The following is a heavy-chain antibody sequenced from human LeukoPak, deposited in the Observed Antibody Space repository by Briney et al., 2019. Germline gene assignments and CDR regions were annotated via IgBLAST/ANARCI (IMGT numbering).Heavy chain of an antibody. CDR2: IRSKANSYAT. D-gene: IGHD6-13*01. J-gene: IGHJ4*02. Sequence: PGGSLRLSCAASGFTFSGSAMHWVRQASGKGLEWVGRIRSKANSYATAYAASVKGRFTISRDDSKNTAYLQMNSLKTEDTAVYYCARVRVGAAGSNFDYWGQGTLVTVSS. V-gene: IGHV3-73*01. CDR3: ARVRVGAAGSNFDY. CDR1: GFTFSGSA.